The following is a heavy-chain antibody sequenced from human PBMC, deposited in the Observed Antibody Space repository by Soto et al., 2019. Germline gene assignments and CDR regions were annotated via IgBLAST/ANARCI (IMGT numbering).Heavy chain of an antibody. V-gene: IGHV3-30*18. CDR2: ISYDGSNK. J-gene: IGHJ6*02. CDR3: AKDRRVYLTGPGRMDV. Sequence: GGSLRLSCAASGFTFSSYGMHWVRQAPGKGLEWVAVISYDGSNKYYADSVKGRFTISRDNSKNTLYLQMNSLRAEDTAVYYCAKDRRVYLTGPGRMDVWGQGTTVTVSS. CDR1: GFTFSSYG. D-gene: IGHD3-9*01.